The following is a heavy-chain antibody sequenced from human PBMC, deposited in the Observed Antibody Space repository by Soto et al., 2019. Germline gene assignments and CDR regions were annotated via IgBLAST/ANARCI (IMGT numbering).Heavy chain of an antibody. CDR2: IYYSGIT. J-gene: IGHJ4*02. V-gene: IGHV4-59*01. CDR3: ARGWGRDFYDSSGIMTGVDY. CDR1: GGSISSYY. Sequence: SETLSLTCTVSGGSISSYYWSWIRQPPGKGLEWIGYIYYSGITKDNPSLKSRGTISVDTAKKQFSLKMSSVTAADMDVYYCARGWGRDFYDSSGIMTGVDYWGQGTLVTISS. D-gene: IGHD3-22*01.